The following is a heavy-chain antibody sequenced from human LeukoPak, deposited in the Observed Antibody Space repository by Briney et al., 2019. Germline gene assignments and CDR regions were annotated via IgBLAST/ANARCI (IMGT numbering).Heavy chain of an antibody. J-gene: IGHJ6*03. CDR2: IYYSGST. Sequence: SETLSLTCTVSGGSISSGGYYWSWIRQHPGKGLEWIGYIYYSGSTYYNPSLKSRVTISVDTSKNQFSLKLSSVTAADTAVYYCARVVAARRMGFAYYYYMDVWGKGTTVTVSS. D-gene: IGHD6-6*01. CDR3: ARVVAARRMGFAYYYYMDV. CDR1: GGSISSGGYY. V-gene: IGHV4-31*03.